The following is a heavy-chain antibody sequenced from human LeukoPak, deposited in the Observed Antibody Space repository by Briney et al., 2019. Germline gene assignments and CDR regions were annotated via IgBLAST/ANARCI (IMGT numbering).Heavy chain of an antibody. Sequence: AASVKVSCKASGYTFTSYAMHWVRQAPGQRLEGLGWINAGNGNTKYSQKFQGRVTITRDTSASTAYMELSSLRSEDTAVYYCASDSSGSRDAFDIWGQGTMVTVSS. CDR3: ASDSSGSRDAFDI. CDR2: INAGNGNT. J-gene: IGHJ3*02. CDR1: GYTFTSYA. D-gene: IGHD3-22*01. V-gene: IGHV1-3*01.